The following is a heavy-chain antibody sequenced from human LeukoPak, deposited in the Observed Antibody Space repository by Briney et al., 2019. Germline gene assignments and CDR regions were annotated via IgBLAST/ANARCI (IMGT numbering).Heavy chain of an antibody. Sequence: GGSLRLSCAASGFTFSSHGMHCVRQAPGKGLEWVAVIWYDGSNKYYADSVKGRCTISRDDSKNMVTLQMNRLRAEDTAVYYCARGEDQHDCWGEGTLVTVSS. CDR2: IWYDGSNK. V-gene: IGHV3-33*01. CDR3: ARGEDQHDC. J-gene: IGHJ4*02. D-gene: IGHD1-26*01. CDR1: GFTFSSHG.